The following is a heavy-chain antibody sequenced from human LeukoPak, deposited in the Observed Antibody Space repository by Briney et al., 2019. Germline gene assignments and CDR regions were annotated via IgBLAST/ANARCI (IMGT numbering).Heavy chain of an antibody. D-gene: IGHD6-19*01. J-gene: IGHJ4*02. CDR2: ISGSGGST. Sequence: GASLRLSCAASGFTFSSYAMSWVRQAPGKGLEWVSAISGSGGSTYYADSVKGRFTISRDNSKNALYLQMNSLRAEDTAVYYCAKDHPYSSGWTFDYWGQGTLVTVSS. CDR1: GFTFSSYA. V-gene: IGHV3-23*01. CDR3: AKDHPYSSGWTFDY.